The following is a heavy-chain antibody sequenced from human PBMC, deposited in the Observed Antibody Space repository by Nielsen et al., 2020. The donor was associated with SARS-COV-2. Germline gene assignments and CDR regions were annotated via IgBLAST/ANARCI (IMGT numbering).Heavy chain of an antibody. CDR2: ISFEGTNE. J-gene: IGHJ4*02. V-gene: IGHV3-30*18. Sequence: GESPKISCAASGFTFSDYGMHWVRQAPGKGPEWVAVISFEGTNEFYADSVKGRFTISRDNSRNTLYLQMNSLTSQDTAVYYCVKDHTTWNYEYYFGNWGRGTLVTVSS. CDR3: VKDHTTWNYEYYFGN. D-gene: IGHD1-7*01. CDR1: GFTFSDYG.